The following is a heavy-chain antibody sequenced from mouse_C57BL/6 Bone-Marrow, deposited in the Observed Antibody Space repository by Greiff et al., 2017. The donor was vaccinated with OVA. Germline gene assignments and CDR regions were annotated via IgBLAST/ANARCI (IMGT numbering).Heavy chain of an antibody. CDR2: IDPSDSYT. J-gene: IGHJ3*01. CDR1: GYTFTSYW. CDR3: ARRWFAY. Sequence: QVQLQQPGAELVKPGASVKLSCKASGYTFTSYWMQWVKQRPGQGLEWIGEIDPSDSYTNYTQKFKGKATLTVDTSSSTAYMQLSSLTSEDSAVYYCARRWFAYWGQGTLVTVSA. V-gene: IGHV1-50*01.